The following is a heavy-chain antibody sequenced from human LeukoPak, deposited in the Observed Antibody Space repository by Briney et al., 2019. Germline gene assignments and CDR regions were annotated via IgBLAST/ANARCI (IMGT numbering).Heavy chain of an antibody. Sequence: GGSLRLSCAASGFTFSSYAMHWVRQAPGKGLEWVAVISYDGSNKYYADSVKGRFTISRDNSKNTLYLQMNSLRAEDTAVYYCARDRDYGDYGQFDYWGQGTLVTVSS. D-gene: IGHD4-17*01. V-gene: IGHV3-30-3*01. CDR1: GFTFSSYA. CDR3: ARDRDYGDYGQFDY. CDR2: ISYDGSNK. J-gene: IGHJ4*02.